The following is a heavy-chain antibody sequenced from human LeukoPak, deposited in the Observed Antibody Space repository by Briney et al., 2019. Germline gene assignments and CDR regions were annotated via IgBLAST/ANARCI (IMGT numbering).Heavy chain of an antibody. J-gene: IGHJ4*02. CDR2: IHTSGST. V-gene: IGHV4-4*07. Sequence: PSETLSPTCNVSGVSISSYYWSWIRQPAGKGLEWIGRIHTSGSTNYNPSLKSRVTMSVDTSKNQFSLKLSSVTAADTAVYYCARDQYYYDSSGYLTFDYWGQGTLVTVSS. CDR3: ARDQYYYDSSGYLTFDY. CDR1: GVSISSYY. D-gene: IGHD3-22*01.